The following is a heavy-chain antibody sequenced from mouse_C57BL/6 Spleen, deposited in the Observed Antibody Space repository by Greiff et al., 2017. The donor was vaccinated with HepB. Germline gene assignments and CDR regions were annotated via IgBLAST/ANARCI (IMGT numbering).Heavy chain of an antibody. Sequence: QVQLQQPGAELVRPGTSVKLSCKASGYTFTSYWMHWVKQRPGQGLEWIGVIDPSDSYTNYNQKFKGKATLTVDTSSSTAYMQLSSLTAEDSAVYYWAGKYYGSSDGYVDVWGTGTTVTVSS. V-gene: IGHV1-59*01. J-gene: IGHJ1*03. D-gene: IGHD1-1*01. CDR2: IDPSDSYT. CDR1: GYTFTSYW. CDR3: AGKYYGSSDGYVDV.